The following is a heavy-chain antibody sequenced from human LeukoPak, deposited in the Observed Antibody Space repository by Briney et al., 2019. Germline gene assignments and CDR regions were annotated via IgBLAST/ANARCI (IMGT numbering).Heavy chain of an antibody. CDR2: ISGSGGST. D-gene: IGHD1-7*01. J-gene: IGHJ5*02. CDR3: AKASCNWNYEDWFDP. Sequence: GGSLRLVCAASGLILSDHVVGWVRRARGRGLGCVLCISGSGGSTYYADSVKGRFTISRDNSKNTLYLQMNSLRAEDTAVYYCAKASCNWNYEDWFDPWGQGTLVTVSS. V-gene: IGHV3-23*01. CDR1: GLILSDHV.